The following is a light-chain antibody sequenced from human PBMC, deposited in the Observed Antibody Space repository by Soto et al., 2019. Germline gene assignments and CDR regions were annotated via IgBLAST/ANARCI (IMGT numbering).Light chain of an antibody. CDR1: QNINNW. J-gene: IGKJ1*01. CDR2: RAS. V-gene: IGKV1-5*03. Sequence: DIQMTQSPSTLSASVGDRVTITCRASQNINNWLAWYQQKPGKAPKLLIYRASSLENGVPTRFSGRGSGKDFIFTITSLQPDDFETYYCQQYSSDSTFGQGTKGEIK. CDR3: QQYSSDST.